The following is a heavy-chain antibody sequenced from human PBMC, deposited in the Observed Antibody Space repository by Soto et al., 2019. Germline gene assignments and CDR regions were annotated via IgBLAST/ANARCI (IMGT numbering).Heavy chain of an antibody. CDR1: GFTFTRYS. CDR3: ARESEDLTSNFDY. Sequence: GGSLRLSCAASGFTFTRYSMNWVRQAPGKGLEWVSSISSTTNYIYYGDSMKGRFTISRGNAKNSLYLEMNSLRAEDTAVHYCARESEDLTSNFDYWGQGTLVTVSS. CDR2: ISSTTNYI. V-gene: IGHV3-21*06. J-gene: IGHJ4*02.